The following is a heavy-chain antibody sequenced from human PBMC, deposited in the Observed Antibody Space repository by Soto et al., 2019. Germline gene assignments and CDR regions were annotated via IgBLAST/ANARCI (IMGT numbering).Heavy chain of an antibody. Sequence: GGSLRLSCAASGVAFNTSWMHWVRQAQGKGLVWVSGLSADGRDTKYADSVKGRFAISRDNVNDMLYLQMNSLRADDTAVYYCARDFLLAGHWGPGTLVTVSS. D-gene: IGHD1-26*01. CDR3: ARDFLLAGH. CDR2: LSADGRDT. V-gene: IGHV3-74*03. J-gene: IGHJ4*02. CDR1: GVAFNTSW.